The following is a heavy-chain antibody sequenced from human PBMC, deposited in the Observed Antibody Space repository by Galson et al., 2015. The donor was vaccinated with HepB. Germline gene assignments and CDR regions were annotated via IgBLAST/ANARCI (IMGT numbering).Heavy chain of an antibody. CDR3: AKDGRYYDSMGYSSLGFDH. V-gene: IGHV3-30*02. CDR2: IRFDGSEK. Sequence: SLRLSCAVSGFTFSNYGMHWVRQAPGKGLEWVAFIRFDGSEKFYLDAVKGQFTISRDSSKNTLFLEMNNLRPEDTAVYFCAKDGRYYDSMGYSSLGFDHWGQGSPVTVSS. J-gene: IGHJ4*02. D-gene: IGHD3-22*01. CDR1: GFTFSNYG.